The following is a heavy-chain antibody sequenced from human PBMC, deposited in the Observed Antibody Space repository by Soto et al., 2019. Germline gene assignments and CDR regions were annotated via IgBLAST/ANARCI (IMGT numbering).Heavy chain of an antibody. CDR3: ASTMVRGNYYGMDV. Sequence: ASVKVSCKASGYTFTGYYMHWVRQAPGQGLEWMGWINPNSGGTNYAQKFQGWVTMTRDTSISTAYMELSRLRSDDTAVYYCASTMVRGNYYGMDVWGQGTTVTVSS. V-gene: IGHV1-2*04. J-gene: IGHJ6*02. D-gene: IGHD3-10*01. CDR1: GYTFTGYY. CDR2: INPNSGGT.